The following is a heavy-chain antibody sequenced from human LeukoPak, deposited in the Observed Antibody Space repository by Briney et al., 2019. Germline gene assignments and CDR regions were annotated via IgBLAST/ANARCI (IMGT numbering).Heavy chain of an antibody. J-gene: IGHJ4*02. CDR3: ARDPCSTINCPLRF. CDR1: GGSLSGSY. CDR2: INHSGRT. D-gene: IGHD2-2*01. Sequence: TSETLSLTCAVSGGSLSGSYCTWIRQSPGKGLEWIGEINHSGRTNYNPSPGRRASISVDTSKRQFSLTLTFVTAADTAVYYCARDPCSTINCPLRFWGQGTLVTVSS. V-gene: IGHV4-34*01.